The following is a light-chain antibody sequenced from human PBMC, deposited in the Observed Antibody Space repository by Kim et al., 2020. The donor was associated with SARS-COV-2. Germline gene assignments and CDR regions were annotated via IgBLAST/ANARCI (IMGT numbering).Light chain of an antibody. CDR2: DVN. J-gene: IGLJ1*01. Sequence: ITSSCTGTRWYVGVYNYVSCYQQRADAGHNPFVSDVNRGRAGISSRFSVSKSGNSASLTISGLQAEDEAVYFCSSYTGSDTFYAFGTGTKVTVL. CDR1: RWYVGVYNY. V-gene: IGLV2-14*03. CDR3: SSYTGSDTFYA.